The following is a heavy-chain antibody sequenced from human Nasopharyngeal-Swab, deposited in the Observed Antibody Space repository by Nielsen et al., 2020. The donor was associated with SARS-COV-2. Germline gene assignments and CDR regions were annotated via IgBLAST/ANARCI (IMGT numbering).Heavy chain of an antibody. CDR3: ASSGEQQLVPDY. CDR2: ISYDGSNK. Sequence: GSLRLSCAASGFTFSSYAMHWVRQAPGKGLEWVAVISYDGSNKYYADSVKGRFTISRDNSKNTLYLQMNSLRAEDTAVYYCASSGEQQLVPDYWGQGTLVTVSS. V-gene: IGHV3-30*04. J-gene: IGHJ4*02. D-gene: IGHD6-13*01. CDR1: GFTFSSYA.